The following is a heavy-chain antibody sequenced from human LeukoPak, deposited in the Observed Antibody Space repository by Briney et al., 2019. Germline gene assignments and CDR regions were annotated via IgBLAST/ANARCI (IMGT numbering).Heavy chain of an antibody. J-gene: IGHJ5*02. CDR1: GFTFSDYY. CDR2: ISSTGSTK. CDR3: AREAIVSPISRTGWFDP. V-gene: IGHV3-11*01. Sequence: GGSLRLSCAASGFTFSDYYMSWIRQAPGKGLEWVSYISSTGSTKYYADSVKGRFTISRDNAKNSLYLQMNSLRAEDTAVYYCAREAIVSPISRTGWFDPWGQGTLVTVSS. D-gene: IGHD2-15*01.